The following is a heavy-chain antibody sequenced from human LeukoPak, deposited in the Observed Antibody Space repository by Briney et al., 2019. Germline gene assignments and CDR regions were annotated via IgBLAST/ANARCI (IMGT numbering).Heavy chain of an antibody. CDR2: INDYNGNT. CDR1: GYTFSSYG. J-gene: IGHJ5*02. Sequence: ASVKVSCKASGYTFSSYGISWVRQAPGQGLEWMGWINDYNGNTNYAQKVQGRVTMTTDPFTSTAYMELRSLRSDDTAVYYCARDGPDRAAWFDPWGQGTLVTVSS. CDR3: ARDGPDRAAWFDP. V-gene: IGHV1-18*01. D-gene: IGHD3-22*01.